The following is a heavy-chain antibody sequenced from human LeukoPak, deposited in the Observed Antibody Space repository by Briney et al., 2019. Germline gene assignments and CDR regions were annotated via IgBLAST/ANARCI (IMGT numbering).Heavy chain of an antibody. V-gene: IGHV4-31*03. CDR3: ARVSVTDLEFDY. Sequence: SETLSLTCTVSGGSISSGGYYWSWIRQHPGKGLEWIGYIYYSGSTYYNPSLKSRVTISVDTSKNQFSLKLSSVTAADTAVYYCARVSVTDLEFDYWGQGTLVTVSS. J-gene: IGHJ4*02. D-gene: IGHD1-14*01. CDR1: GGSISSGGYY. CDR2: IYYSGST.